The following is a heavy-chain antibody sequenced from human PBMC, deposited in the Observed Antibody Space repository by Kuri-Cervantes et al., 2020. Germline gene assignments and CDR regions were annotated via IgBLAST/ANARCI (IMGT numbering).Heavy chain of an antibody. J-gene: IGHJ6*03. V-gene: IGHV1-46*01. CDR3: ASKAPYNWNEPRYYSYMDV. CDR1: GYTFTSYY. CDR2: INPSGGST. D-gene: IGHD1-1*01. Sequence: ASVNVSFKATGYTFTSYYMHWVRQAPAQGLEWMGIINPSGGSTSYAKKFQGRVTMTRYTSTNTVYMELSSLRSEDTAVYYCASKAPYNWNEPRYYSYMDVWGKGTTVTVSS.